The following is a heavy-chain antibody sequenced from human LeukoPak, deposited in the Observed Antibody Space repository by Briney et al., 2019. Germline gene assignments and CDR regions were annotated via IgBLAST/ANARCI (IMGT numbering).Heavy chain of an antibody. J-gene: IGHJ4*02. Sequence: PGGSLRLSCAASGFTFSNYGMHWVRQAPGKGLEWVAVIWYDGSNEYYADSVKGRFTISRDNSKNTLYLQMNSLRAGDTAVFYCARVGYSGSYSSDYWGQGTLVTVSS. CDR2: IWYDGSNE. D-gene: IGHD1-26*01. CDR3: ARVGYSGSYSSDY. V-gene: IGHV3-33*01. CDR1: GFTFSNYG.